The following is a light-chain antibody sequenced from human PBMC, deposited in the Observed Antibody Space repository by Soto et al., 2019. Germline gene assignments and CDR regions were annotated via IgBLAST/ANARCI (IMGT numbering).Light chain of an antibody. J-gene: IGKJ4*01. Sequence: EVVLTQSPGTLSLSPGERGTLSCRASQSVSSAQLVWYQQKPGQAPKLLIYGAYSRATGIPDSFSGSGSGTDFTLTISRLEPEDFAVYYCQHYDGSPLTFGGGTKVELK. V-gene: IGKV3-20*01. CDR3: QHYDGSPLT. CDR1: QSVSSAQ. CDR2: GAY.